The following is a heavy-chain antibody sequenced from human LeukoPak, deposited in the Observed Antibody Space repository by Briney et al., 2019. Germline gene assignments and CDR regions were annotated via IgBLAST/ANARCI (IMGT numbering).Heavy chain of an antibody. D-gene: IGHD3-16*02. CDR3: AASEELSLRPPIFDY. Sequence: GTSVKVSCKASGFTFTSSAMQWVRQARGQRLEWIGWIVVGSGNTNYAQKFQERVTITRDMSTSTAYMELSSLRSEDTAVYYCAASEELSLRPPIFDYWGQGTLVTVSS. J-gene: IGHJ4*02. V-gene: IGHV1-58*02. CDR2: IVVGSGNT. CDR1: GFTFTSSA.